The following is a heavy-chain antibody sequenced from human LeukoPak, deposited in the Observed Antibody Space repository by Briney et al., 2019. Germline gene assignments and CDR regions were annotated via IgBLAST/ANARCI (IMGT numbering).Heavy chain of an antibody. CDR2: IKSKTDGGTT. V-gene: IGHV3-15*01. Sequence: GGSLRLSCAASGFTFSNAWMSWVRQAPGKGLEWVGRIKSKTDGGTTDYAAPVKGRFTISRDDSKNTLYLQMNSLKTEDTAVYYCTADYYGSGSYYKGDYWGQGTLVTVSS. D-gene: IGHD3-10*01. CDR1: GFTFSNAW. J-gene: IGHJ4*02. CDR3: TADYYGSGSYYKGDY.